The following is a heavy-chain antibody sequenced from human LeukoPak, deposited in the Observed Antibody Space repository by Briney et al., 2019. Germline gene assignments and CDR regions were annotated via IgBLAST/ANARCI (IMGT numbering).Heavy chain of an antibody. D-gene: IGHD3-3*01. V-gene: IGHV3-7*01. CDR1: GFTFSRHW. Sequence: GGSLRLSCAASGFTFSRHWMTWIRQAPGKGLEWVANIKQDGSEKYYVDSVKGRFTISRDNAKNSLYLQMNSLRAEDTAVYYCARDEYLWSGYYPNQAFDYWGQGTLVTVSS. CDR3: ARDEYLWSGYYPNQAFDY. J-gene: IGHJ4*02. CDR2: IKQDGSEK.